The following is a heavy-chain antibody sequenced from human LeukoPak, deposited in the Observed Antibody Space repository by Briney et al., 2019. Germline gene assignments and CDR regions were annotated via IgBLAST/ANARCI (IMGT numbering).Heavy chain of an antibody. CDR2: IYYSGST. Sequence: TSETLSLTCTVSGGSISSSSYYWGWIRQPPGKGLEWIGSIYYSGSTYYNPSLKSRVTISVDTSKNQFSLKLSSVTAADTAVYYCARRHSITMVRGVIIHTTYYFDYWGQGTLVTVSS. J-gene: IGHJ4*02. CDR1: GGSISSSSYY. D-gene: IGHD3-10*01. V-gene: IGHV4-39*01. CDR3: ARRHSITMVRGVIIHTTYYFDY.